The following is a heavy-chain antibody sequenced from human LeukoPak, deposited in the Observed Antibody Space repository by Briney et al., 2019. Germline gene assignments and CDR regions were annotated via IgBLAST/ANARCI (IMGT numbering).Heavy chain of an antibody. CDR2: IYSNGGRT. CDR1: GFTVSSNF. CDR3: ARSYYDSSGYLMLGYYYYYMDV. V-gene: IGHV3-66*01. Sequence: GGSLRLSCAASGFTVSSNFMSWVRQAPGKGLEWVSVIYSNGGRTTYADSVKGRFIISRDNSKNALNLQMNSLRAEDTAVYYCARSYYDSSGYLMLGYYYYYMDVWGKGTTVTVSS. D-gene: IGHD3-22*01. J-gene: IGHJ6*03.